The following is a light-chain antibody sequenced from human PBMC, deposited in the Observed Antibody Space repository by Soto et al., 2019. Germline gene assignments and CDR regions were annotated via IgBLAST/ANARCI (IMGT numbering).Light chain of an antibody. CDR1: QSVSSSY. CDR3: QQYGSSPWT. V-gene: IGKV3-20*01. CDR2: GAS. Sequence: EIVLTQSPGTLSLSPGERATLSCRASQSVSSSYLAWYQQKPGQAPRLLIYGASSRATGIPDRFSGSGSGKYFTRTISRLEPEDVAVYYCQQYGSSPWTFGQGTKVEIK. J-gene: IGKJ1*01.